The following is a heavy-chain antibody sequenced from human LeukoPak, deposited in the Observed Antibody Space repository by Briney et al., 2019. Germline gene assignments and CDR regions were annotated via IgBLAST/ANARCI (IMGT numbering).Heavy chain of an antibody. CDR1: GFTFSNAW. CDR2: ISWNSGSI. V-gene: IGHV3-9*03. CDR3: AKDYLPQYYYYGMDV. J-gene: IGHJ6*02. Sequence: PGGSLRLSCAASGFTFSNAWMSWVRQAPWKGLEWVSGISWNSGSIGYADSVKGRFTISRDNAKNSLYLQMNSLRAEDMALYYCAKDYLPQYYYYGMDVWGQGTTVTVSS.